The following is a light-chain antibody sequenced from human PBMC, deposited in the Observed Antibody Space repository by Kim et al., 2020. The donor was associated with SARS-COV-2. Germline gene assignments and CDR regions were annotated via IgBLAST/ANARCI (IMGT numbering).Light chain of an antibody. CDR3: NSRDSSGNHLV. Sequence: SSELTQDPAVSLALGQTVRITCQGDSLRSYYASWYQQKPGQAPVLVIYGKNNRPSGIPDRFSGSSSGNTASLTITGAQAEDEADYYCNSRDSSGNHLVFGG. J-gene: IGLJ3*02. V-gene: IGLV3-19*01. CDR2: GKN. CDR1: SLRSYY.